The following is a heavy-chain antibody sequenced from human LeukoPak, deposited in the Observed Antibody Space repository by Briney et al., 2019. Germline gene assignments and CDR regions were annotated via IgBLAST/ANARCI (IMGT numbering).Heavy chain of an antibody. CDR1: GYTFTGYY. Sequence: ASVKVSCKASGYTFTGYYVHWVRQAPGQGLEWMGWINPNSGDTNLAQNFQGWVTMTRDTSISTAYMEVSRLRSDDTAVYYCARAGTELEDVWGKGTTVTVSS. D-gene: IGHD1/OR15-1a*01. CDR2: INPNSGDT. V-gene: IGHV1-2*04. CDR3: ARAGTELEDV. J-gene: IGHJ6*04.